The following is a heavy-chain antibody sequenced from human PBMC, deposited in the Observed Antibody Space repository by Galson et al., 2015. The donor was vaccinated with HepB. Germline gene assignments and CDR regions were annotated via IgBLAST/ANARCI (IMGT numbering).Heavy chain of an antibody. CDR1: GGTFSSYA. D-gene: IGHD2-2*02. CDR3: AKMVVPAAIRDYYYYYYMAV. V-gene: IGHV1-69*13. CDR2: IIPIFGTA. Sequence: SVKVSCKASGGTFSSYAISWVRQAPGQGLEWMGGIIPIFGTANYAQKFQGRVTITADESTSTAYMKLSSLRSEGTAVYYCAKMVVPAAIRDYYYYYYMAVWGTGTTVTVSS. J-gene: IGHJ6*03.